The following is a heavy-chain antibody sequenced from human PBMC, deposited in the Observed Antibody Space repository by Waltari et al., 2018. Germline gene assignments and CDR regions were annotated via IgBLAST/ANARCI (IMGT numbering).Heavy chain of an antibody. Sequence: QVQLQESGPGLVKPSQTLSLTCTVSGGSITSGSYYWSWIRQPAGKGLEWIGRMYTSGSTNYDPAPRSRVTISRDTSKNQFSRKLNSGTAADTAVYYCARAKGDDFWSGYLNWFDPWGQGILVTVSS. CDR1: GGSITSGSYY. D-gene: IGHD3-3*01. J-gene: IGHJ5*02. CDR3: ARAKGDDFWSGYLNWFDP. CDR2: MYTSGST. V-gene: IGHV4-61*02.